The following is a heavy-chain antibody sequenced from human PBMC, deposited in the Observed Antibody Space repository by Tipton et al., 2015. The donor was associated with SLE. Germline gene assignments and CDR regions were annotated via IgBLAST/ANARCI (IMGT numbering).Heavy chain of an antibody. Sequence: TLSLTCTVSGGSISSGSYYWSWIRQPAGKGLEWIGLIYTSGSTNYNPSLKSRVTISGDTSRNQFSLKLSSVTAAYTAGDYCARDRGGSSWGGDWFDPWGQGTLVTVSS. CDR1: GGSISSGSYY. CDR2: IYTSGST. CDR3: ARDRGGSSWGGDWFDP. D-gene: IGHD6-13*01. V-gene: IGHV4-61*02. J-gene: IGHJ5*02.